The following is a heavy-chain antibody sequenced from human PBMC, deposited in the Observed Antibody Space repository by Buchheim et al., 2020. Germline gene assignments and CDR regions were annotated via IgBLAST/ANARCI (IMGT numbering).Heavy chain of an antibody. D-gene: IGHD4-11*01. Sequence: QVQLVQSGAEVKKPGASVKVSCKASGYTFTGYYMHWVRQAPGQGLEWMGWINPNSGGTNYAQKFQGRVTMTRDTSISTAYMGVSRLRSDDTAVFYCARDQARDYSSYGWFDPWGQGTL. J-gene: IGHJ5*02. CDR3: ARDQARDYSSYGWFDP. CDR1: GYTFTGYY. CDR2: INPNSGGT. V-gene: IGHV1-2*02.